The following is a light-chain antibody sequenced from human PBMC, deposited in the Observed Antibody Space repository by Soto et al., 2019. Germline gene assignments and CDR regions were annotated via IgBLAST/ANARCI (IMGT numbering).Light chain of an antibody. J-gene: IGKJ1*01. CDR2: DAS. V-gene: IGKV1-5*01. CDR3: QQYKSYST. CDR1: QSISSW. Sequence: DIQVTKSPATLSASVGDRVTITCRASQSISSWFAWYQQKPGKAPKLLIYDASTLESGVPSRFSGGGSGTEFTLTINNLQPDDLATYICQQYKSYSTFGRGTKVDIK.